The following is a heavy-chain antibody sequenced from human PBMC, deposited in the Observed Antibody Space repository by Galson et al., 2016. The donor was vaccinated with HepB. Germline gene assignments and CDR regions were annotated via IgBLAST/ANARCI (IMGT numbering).Heavy chain of an antibody. CDR3: ATASAVDYGDYLRV. Sequence: SLRLSCAVSGFTFSGYAMSWVRQAPGKGLEWVSSISGSGGSTYHAGSVKDRFTISRDNSKNTLYLQMNSLRAEDTAVYYCATASAVDYGDYLRVWGQGTLVTVSS. V-gene: IGHV3-23*01. CDR2: ISGSGGST. CDR1: GFTFSGYA. J-gene: IGHJ4*02. D-gene: IGHD4-17*01.